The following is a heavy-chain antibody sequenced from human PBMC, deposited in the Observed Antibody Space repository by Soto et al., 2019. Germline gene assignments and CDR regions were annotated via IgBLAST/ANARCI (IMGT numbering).Heavy chain of an antibody. Sequence: EVQLLESGGGLVQPGGSLRLSCAASGFSFSDFAMSWVRQAPGKGPEWVAGISGSGVYTEYADSVKGRFAISRDNSKNMLYLQMNGLRVEDTAVFFCSKRGDTSGWFPHAFEIWGQGTTVTVSS. J-gene: IGHJ3*02. CDR2: ISGSGVYT. CDR1: GFSFSDFA. V-gene: IGHV3-23*01. D-gene: IGHD6-13*01. CDR3: SKRGDTSGWFPHAFEI.